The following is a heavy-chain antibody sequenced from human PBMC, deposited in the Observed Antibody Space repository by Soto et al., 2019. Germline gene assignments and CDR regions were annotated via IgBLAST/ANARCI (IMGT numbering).Heavy chain of an antibody. J-gene: IGHJ5*02. D-gene: IGHD6-19*01. CDR1: GVTFSSYS. CDR3: SRDPDSSGWYKSWFDP. CDR2: ISSSSSYI. V-gene: IGHV3-21*01. Sequence: PGGSVRLSCAASGVTFSSYSMNWVRQAPGKGLEWVSSISSSSSYIYYADSVKGRFTISRDNAKNSLYLQMNSLRAEDTAVYYCSRDPDSSGWYKSWFDPWGQGTLVTVSS.